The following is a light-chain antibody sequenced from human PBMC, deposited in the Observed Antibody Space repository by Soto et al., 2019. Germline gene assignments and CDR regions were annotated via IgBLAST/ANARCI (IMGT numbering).Light chain of an antibody. CDR1: QSIGSW. J-gene: IGKJ2*02. Sequence: DIQMTQSPSTLSASVGDGVTITCRASQSIGSWLAWYQQKPGEAPKLLISKATNLQSGVPSRFSGSGSGTDFSLTISSLQPVDSATYFCQQYNDFQCSFGQGTKLEI. CDR2: KAT. V-gene: IGKV1-5*03. CDR3: QQYNDFQCS.